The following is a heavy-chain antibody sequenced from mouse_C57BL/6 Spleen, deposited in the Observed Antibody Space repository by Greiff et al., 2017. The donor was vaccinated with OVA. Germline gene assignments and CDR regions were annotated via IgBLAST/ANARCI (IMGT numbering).Heavy chain of an antibody. J-gene: IGHJ3*01. D-gene: IGHD1-1*01. CDR3: ARADSYGSSYGFAY. CDR2: IHPNSGST. CDR1: GYTFTSYW. V-gene: IGHV1-64*01. Sequence: QVQLKQPGAELVKPGASVKLSCKASGYTFTSYWMHWVKQRPGQGLEWIGMIHPNSGSTNYNEKFKSKATLTVDKSSSTAYMQLSSLTSEDSAVYYCARADSYGSSYGFAYWGQGTLVTVSA.